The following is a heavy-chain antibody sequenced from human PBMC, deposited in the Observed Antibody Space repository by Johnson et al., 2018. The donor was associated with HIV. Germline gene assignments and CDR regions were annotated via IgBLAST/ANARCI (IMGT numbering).Heavy chain of an antibody. V-gene: IGHV3-7*01. CDR2: IKQDGSEK. Sequence: MQLVESGGGVVQPGRSLRLSCAASGFTFSSYWMSWVSQAPGKGLEWVANIKQDGSEKYYVDSVKGRFTISRDNSKNTLFLQMNSLRAEDTAVYYCAGDHSSSWTPGDAFDIWGQGTMVTVSS. CDR3: AGDHSSSWTPGDAFDI. CDR1: GFTFSSYW. D-gene: IGHD6-13*01. J-gene: IGHJ3*02.